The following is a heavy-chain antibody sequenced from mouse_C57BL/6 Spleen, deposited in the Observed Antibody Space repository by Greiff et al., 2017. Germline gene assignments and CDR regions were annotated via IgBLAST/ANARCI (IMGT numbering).Heavy chain of an antibody. Sequence: QVQLQQPGAELVKPGASVKLSCKASGYTFTSYWMQWVKQRPGQGLEWIGEIDPSDSYTNYNQKFKGKATLTVDTSSSTAYMQLSSLTSEDSAVYYCAMGSGYGAYWGQGTLVTVSA. D-gene: IGHD3-2*02. CDR2: IDPSDSYT. J-gene: IGHJ3*01. CDR3: AMGSGYGAY. V-gene: IGHV1-50*01. CDR1: GYTFTSYW.